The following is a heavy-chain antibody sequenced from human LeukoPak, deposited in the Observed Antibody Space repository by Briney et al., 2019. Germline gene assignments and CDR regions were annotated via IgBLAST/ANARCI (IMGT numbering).Heavy chain of an antibody. CDR2: VFDSGGT. CDR3: ARGKGYFDY. Sequence: PSETLSLTCTVSGGSISNYWWSWIRQPPGKGLEWIGYVFDSGGTNYNPSLKSRVTISVDTSKNQFSLNLKSVTAADTAVYYCARGKGYFDYWGQGTLVTVSS. J-gene: IGHJ4*02. V-gene: IGHV4-59*01. CDR1: GGSISNYW.